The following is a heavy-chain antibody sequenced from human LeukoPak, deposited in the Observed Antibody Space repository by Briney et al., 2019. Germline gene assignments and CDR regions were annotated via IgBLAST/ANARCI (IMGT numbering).Heavy chain of an antibody. CDR1: GGSISSYY. J-gene: IGHJ6*02. D-gene: IGHD3-10*01. CDR2: AYYSGST. CDR3: ASRSGRNYYGMDV. V-gene: IGHV4-59*01. Sequence: SSETLSLTCTVSGGSISSYYWNWIRQPPGKALEWLGYAYYSGSTNYNPSFKTRLTISVDPSKAQFSLTLSSVTAADTAIYYCASRSGRNYYGMDVWGQGTTVIVSS.